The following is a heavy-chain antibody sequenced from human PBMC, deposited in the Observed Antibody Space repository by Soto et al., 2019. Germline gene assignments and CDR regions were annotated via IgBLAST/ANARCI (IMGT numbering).Heavy chain of an antibody. V-gene: IGHV3-11*06. Sequence: PGGSLRLSCAASGFTFSDASMNWIRQVPGKGLEWVSYISSRTSHTNYADSVKGRFTISRDDAKSSLFLHMNSLRAEDTAVYYCARSVVSSTRFDPWGQGTLVTVSS. D-gene: IGHD6-13*01. CDR2: ISSRTSHT. CDR1: GFTFSDAS. CDR3: ARSVVSSTRFDP. J-gene: IGHJ5*02.